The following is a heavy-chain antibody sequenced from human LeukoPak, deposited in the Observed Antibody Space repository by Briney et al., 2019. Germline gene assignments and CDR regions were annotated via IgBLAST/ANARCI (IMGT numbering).Heavy chain of an antibody. V-gene: IGHV3-23*01. CDR3: AKKGTSWSPRFDP. Sequence: GGSLRLSCAASGFTFSKSDMIWVRQAPGKGLGWVSIISASGATTFYADSVRGQFTISRDNSENTLYLELNSLRDEDTAMYHCAKKGTSWSPRFDPWGQGILVTVSS. J-gene: IGHJ5*02. CDR1: GFTFSKSD. CDR2: ISASGATT. D-gene: IGHD6-13*01.